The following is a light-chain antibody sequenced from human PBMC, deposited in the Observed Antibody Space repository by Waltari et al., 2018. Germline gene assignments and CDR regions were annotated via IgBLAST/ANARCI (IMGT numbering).Light chain of an antibody. V-gene: IGLV2-23*01. CDR3: CSYAASTISWV. CDR2: EDT. Sequence: QSALTQPASASESPGQSLTISCTGTSSDVGSYNLVPWYHQHPGKAPKLIIYEDTKRPSGVSNRFSGSKSGNTASLTISGLQAEDEADYYCCSYAASTISWVFGGGTKLTVL. J-gene: IGLJ3*02. CDR1: SSDVGSYNL.